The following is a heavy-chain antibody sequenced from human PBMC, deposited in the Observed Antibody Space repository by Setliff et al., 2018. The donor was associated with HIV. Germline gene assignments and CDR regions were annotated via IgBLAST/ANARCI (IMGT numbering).Heavy chain of an antibody. CDR2: IYYRGST. CDR1: GGSISGYY. D-gene: IGHD5-18*01. Sequence: SETLSLTCTVSGGSISGYYWSWIRQPPGKGLEWIGYIYYRGSTDYNPSLKSRVTISIDTSKNQFSLKLSSVTAADTAVYYCARPRYTYGTPPAFDIWGRGTVVTVSS. V-gene: IGHV4-59*08. J-gene: IGHJ3*02. CDR3: ARPRYTYGTPPAFDI.